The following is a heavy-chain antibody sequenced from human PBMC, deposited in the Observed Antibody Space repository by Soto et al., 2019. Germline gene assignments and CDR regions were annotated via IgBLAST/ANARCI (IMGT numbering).Heavy chain of an antibody. Sequence: GGSLRLSCAASGFTFSDSYMSWIRQAPGRGLEWISYITFSGNTVYYADSLKGRFTISRDNAKNSLYLQMNRLRAEDTAVYYCARVSWREKYGMDVWGQGTTVTVPS. V-gene: IGHV3-11*01. J-gene: IGHJ6*02. CDR1: GFTFSDSY. CDR3: ARVSWREKYGMDV. CDR2: ITFSGNTV.